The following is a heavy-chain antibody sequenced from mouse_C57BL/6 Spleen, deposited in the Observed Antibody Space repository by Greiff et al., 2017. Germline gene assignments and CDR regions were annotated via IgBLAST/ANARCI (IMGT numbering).Heavy chain of an antibody. J-gene: IGHJ2*01. CDR2: IDPENGDT. CDR3: HTGYYLDY. CDR1: GFNFKDDY. Sequence: VQLQQSGAELVRPGASVKLSCTASGFNFKDDYMHWVKQRPEQGLEWIGWIDPENGDTEYASKFQGKATITADTSSNTAYLQLSGLTSEDTAVYYCHTGYYLDYWGQGTTLTVSS. V-gene: IGHV14-4*01.